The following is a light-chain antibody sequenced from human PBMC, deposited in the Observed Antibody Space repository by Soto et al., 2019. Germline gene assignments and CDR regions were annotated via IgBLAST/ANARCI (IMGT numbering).Light chain of an antibody. J-gene: IGKJ2*01. V-gene: IGKV4-1*01. CDR1: QSVLYSSNSKSS. CDR2: WAS. Sequence: DIVMTQSPDSLAVSLGERATINCNSSQSVLYSSNSKSSLAWYQQKPGQPPNLLIYWASSRESGVPDRFSGSGSGTDFTLTISSLQAEDVAVYFCLQYYTTPYTFGHGTKVEIK. CDR3: LQYYTTPYT.